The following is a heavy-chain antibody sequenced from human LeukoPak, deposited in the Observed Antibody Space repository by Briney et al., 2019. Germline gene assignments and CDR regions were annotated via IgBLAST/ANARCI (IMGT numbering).Heavy chain of an antibody. V-gene: IGHV3-53*01. J-gene: IGHJ3*02. Sequence: GGSLRLSCAASGFTVSSNYMSWVRQAPGKGLEWVSVIYSGGSTYYADSVKGRFTISRDNSKNTLYLQMNSLRAEDTAVYYCARDLQTTVTRHDAFDIWGQGTMVTVSS. CDR1: GFTVSSNY. D-gene: IGHD4-17*01. CDR3: ARDLQTTVTRHDAFDI. CDR2: IYSGGST.